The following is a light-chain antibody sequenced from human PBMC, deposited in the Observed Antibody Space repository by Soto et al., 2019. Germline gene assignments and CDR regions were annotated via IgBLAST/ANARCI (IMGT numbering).Light chain of an antibody. CDR2: DVS. CDR1: SNDVGRYKY. Sequence: QSALTQPASVSGSPGQSITISCTGTSNDVGRYKYVSWYQQHPGKAPKLVIYDVSNRPSGVSDRFSGSKSGNTASLTISGLPAEDEADYYSGSYANGSTLKVFGAGTEVTVL. CDR3: GSYANGSTLKV. J-gene: IGLJ3*02. V-gene: IGLV2-14*03.